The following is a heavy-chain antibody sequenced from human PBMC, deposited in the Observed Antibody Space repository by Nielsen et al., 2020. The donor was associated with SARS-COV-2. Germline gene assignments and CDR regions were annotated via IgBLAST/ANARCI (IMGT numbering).Heavy chain of an antibody. D-gene: IGHD6-13*01. CDR1: GGSFGGYY. CDR3: ARGFLAAAGTGLGYFQH. Sequence: SETLSLTCAVYGGSFGGYYWSWIRQPPGKGLEWIGEINHSGSTNYNPSLKSRVTISVDTSKNQFSLKLSSVTAADTAVYYCARGFLAAAGTGLGYFQHWGQGTLVTVSS. J-gene: IGHJ1*01. CDR2: INHSGST. V-gene: IGHV4-34*01.